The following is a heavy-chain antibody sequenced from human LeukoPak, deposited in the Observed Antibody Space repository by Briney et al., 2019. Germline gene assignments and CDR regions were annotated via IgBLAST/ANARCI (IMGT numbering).Heavy chain of an antibody. CDR2: TYHSGST. V-gene: IGHV4-34*01. Sequence: PSETLSLTCAVYGGSFSGYYWSWIRQSPGKGLEWIGETYHSGSTNYNSSLKSRVTMSVDTSKNQFSLKVSSVTAADTAVYYCARVFDSGSQAYFYYMDVWGKGTTVTISS. D-gene: IGHD3-10*01. J-gene: IGHJ6*03. CDR3: ARVFDSGSQAYFYYMDV. CDR1: GGSFSGYY.